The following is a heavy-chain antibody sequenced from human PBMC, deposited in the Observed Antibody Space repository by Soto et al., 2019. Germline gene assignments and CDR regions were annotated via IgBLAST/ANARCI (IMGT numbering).Heavy chain of an antibody. CDR1: GDSVSSNSAA. CDR2: TYYRSKWYN. V-gene: IGHV6-1*01. J-gene: IGHJ4*02. D-gene: IGHD3-22*01. CDR3: ARSGPGGYIDY. Sequence: SQTLSLTCAVSGDSVSSNSAALNCIRQSPSRGLEWLGRTYYRSKWYNHYAVSVKSRITVNPDTSKNQFSLQLNPVTPEDTAVYYCARSGPGGYIDYLGQGTLVTVS.